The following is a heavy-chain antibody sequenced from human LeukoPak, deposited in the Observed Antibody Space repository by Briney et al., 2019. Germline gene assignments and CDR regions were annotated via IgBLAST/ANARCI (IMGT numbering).Heavy chain of an antibody. CDR2: INPSGGST. D-gene: IGHD3-16*02. Sequence: GASVKVSCTASGYTFTSYYMHWVRQAPGQGLEWMGIINPSGGSTSYAQKFQGRVTMTRDTSTSTVYMELSSLRSEDTAVYYCARGYDYVWGSYRPFDYWGQGTLVTVSS. CDR3: ARGYDYVWGSYRPFDY. J-gene: IGHJ4*02. V-gene: IGHV1-46*01. CDR1: GYTFTSYY.